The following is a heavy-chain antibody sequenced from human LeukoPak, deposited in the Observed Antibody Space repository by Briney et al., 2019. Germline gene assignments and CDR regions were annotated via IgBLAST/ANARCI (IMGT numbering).Heavy chain of an antibody. CDR2: IYSGGST. V-gene: IGHV3-53*01. D-gene: IGHD1-1*01. CDR1: GFTVSSNH. J-gene: IGHJ4*02. CDR3: ARGPAGYN. Sequence: GGSLRLSCAASGFTVSSNHMSWVRQAPGKGLEWVSVIYSGGSTDYADSVKGRFTISRDNSKNTLYLQMNSLRAEDSAVYHCARGPAGYNWGQGTLVTVSS.